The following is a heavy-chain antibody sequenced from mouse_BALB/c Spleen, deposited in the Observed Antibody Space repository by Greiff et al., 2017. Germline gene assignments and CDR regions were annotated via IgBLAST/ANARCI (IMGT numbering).Heavy chain of an antibody. D-gene: IGHD2-1*01. CDR2: IYPGDGDT. J-gene: IGHJ1*01. CDR1: GYAFSSSW. CDR3: ARGGNYRWYFDV. Sequence: QVQLKESGPELVKPGASVKISCKASGYAFSSSWMNWVKQRPGQGLEWIGRIYPGDGDTNYNGKFKGKATLTADKSSSTAYMQLSSLTSVDSAVYFCARGGNYRWYFDVWGAGTTVTVSS. V-gene: IGHV1-82*01.